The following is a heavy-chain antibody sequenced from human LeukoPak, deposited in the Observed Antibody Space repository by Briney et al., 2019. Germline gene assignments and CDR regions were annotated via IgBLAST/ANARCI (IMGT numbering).Heavy chain of an antibody. J-gene: IGHJ6*02. D-gene: IGHD6-13*01. CDR2: IYYSGST. Sequence: SSETLSLTCTVSGGSISSYYWSWIRQPPGKGLEWIGYIYYSGSTNYNPSLKSRVTISVDTSRNQFSLKLSSVTAADTAVYYCARDKVSSWYYYGMDVWGQGTTVTVSS. V-gene: IGHV4-59*01. CDR1: GGSISSYY. CDR3: ARDKVSSWYYYGMDV.